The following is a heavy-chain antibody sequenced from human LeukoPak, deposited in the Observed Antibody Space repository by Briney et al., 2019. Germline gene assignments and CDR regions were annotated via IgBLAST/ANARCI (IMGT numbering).Heavy chain of an antibody. V-gene: IGHV1-18*01. CDR1: GYTFTSYG. Sequence: ASVKVSCKAPGYTFTSYGISWVRQAPGQGLEWMGWISAYNGNTNYAQKFQGRVIMTTDTSTSTAYMELRSLRSDDTAVYYCAXXRYSGYDRGFDPWGQGTLVTVSS. D-gene: IGHD5-12*01. CDR2: ISAYNGNT. J-gene: IGHJ5*02. CDR3: AXXRYSGYDRGFDP.